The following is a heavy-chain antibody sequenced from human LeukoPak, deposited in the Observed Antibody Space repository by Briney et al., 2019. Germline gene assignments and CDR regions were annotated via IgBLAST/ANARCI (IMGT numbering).Heavy chain of an antibody. D-gene: IGHD3-10*01. CDR2: IFPRDSDT. J-gene: IGHJ6*02. Sequence: GESLTISCKTSGYTFTSYWIGWVRLMPGKGLECMGVIFPRDSDTRYSPSFQGQVTISADKSTNTAYLHWGSLKASDTAMYYCVRSLPGTMLRGYGMDVWGPGTTVIVS. CDR1: GYTFTSYW. V-gene: IGHV5-51*01. CDR3: VRSLPGTMLRGYGMDV.